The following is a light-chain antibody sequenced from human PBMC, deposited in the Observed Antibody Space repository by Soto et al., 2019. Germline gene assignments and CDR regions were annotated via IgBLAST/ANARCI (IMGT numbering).Light chain of an antibody. V-gene: IGKV3-11*02. CDR3: QHRSDWPPFT. J-gene: IGKJ4*01. CDR1: QSVSIY. Sequence: EIVLTQSPATLSLSPGERATLSCRASQSVSIYLAWYQQKPGQAPRLLIYDASNRATGIPARFSGSGSGRDFTLTISSLEPEDFAVYYCQHRSDWPPFTFGGGTKVEIK. CDR2: DAS.